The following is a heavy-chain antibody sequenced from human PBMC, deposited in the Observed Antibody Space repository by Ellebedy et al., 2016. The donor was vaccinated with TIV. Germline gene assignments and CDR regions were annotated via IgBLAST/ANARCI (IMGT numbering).Heavy chain of an antibody. CDR1: GGTFSSYA. Sequence: AASVKVSCKASGGTFSSYAISWVRQAPGQGLEWMGGIIPIFGTANYAQKLQGRVTMTTDTSTSTAYMELRSLRSDDTAVYYCARDELGYCSGGSCYSPNNWFDPWGQGTLVTVSS. CDR2: IIPIFGTA. D-gene: IGHD2-15*01. V-gene: IGHV1-69*05. J-gene: IGHJ5*02. CDR3: ARDELGYCSGGSCYSPNNWFDP.